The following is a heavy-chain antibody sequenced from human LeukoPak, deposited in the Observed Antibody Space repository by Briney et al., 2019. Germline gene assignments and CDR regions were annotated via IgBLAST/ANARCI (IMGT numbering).Heavy chain of an antibody. Sequence: GGSLRLSCAASGFTFSSYSMNWVRQAPGKGLGWVSYISSSSTIYYADSVKGRFTISRDNAKNSLYLQMNSLRDEDTAVYYCAREVSSWYSVPGYWGQGTLVTVSS. V-gene: IGHV3-48*02. CDR3: AREVSSWYSVPGY. J-gene: IGHJ4*02. CDR2: ISSSSTI. D-gene: IGHD6-13*01. CDR1: GFTFSSYS.